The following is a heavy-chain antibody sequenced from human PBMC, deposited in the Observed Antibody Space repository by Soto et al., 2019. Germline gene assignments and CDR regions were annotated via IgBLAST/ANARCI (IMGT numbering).Heavy chain of an antibody. J-gene: IGHJ4*02. CDR3: ARAGGLLLDY. Sequence: QVQMVESGGGVVQPGRSLRLSCAASGFTFSSYGMHWVRQAPGKGLEWVAVISYDGSNKYYADSVKGRFTISRDNSKNTLYLQMNSLRAEDTAVYDCARAGGLLLDYWGQGTLVTVSS. V-gene: IGHV3-30*03. D-gene: IGHD2-15*01. CDR2: ISYDGSNK. CDR1: GFTFSSYG.